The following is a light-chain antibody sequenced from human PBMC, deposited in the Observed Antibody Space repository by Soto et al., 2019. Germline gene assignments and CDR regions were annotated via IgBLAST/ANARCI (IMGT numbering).Light chain of an antibody. CDR2: TAS. J-gene: IGKJ4*01. Sequence: DIQMTQSPSTLSASVGDSVTITCRASQSISPWLAWYQQKPGKAPTLLIYTASSLEGGVPSRFSGSGSGTDFNITISSLQPDDFATYYCQQYNTYPLTFGGGTKVDIK. CDR3: QQYNTYPLT. V-gene: IGKV1-5*03. CDR1: QSISPW.